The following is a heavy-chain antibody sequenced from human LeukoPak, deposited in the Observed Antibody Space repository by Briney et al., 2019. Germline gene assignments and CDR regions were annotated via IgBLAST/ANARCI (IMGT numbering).Heavy chain of an antibody. CDR1: GGTFSSYA. CDR3: ARDSEIFGVVTPTFDY. V-gene: IGHV1-69*05. CDR2: IIPIFGTA. Sequence: SVKVSCKASGGTFSSYAISWVRQAPGQGLEWMGRIIPIFGTANYAQKFQGRVTITTDESTSTAYTELGSLRSEDTAVYYCARDSEIFGVVTPTFDYWGQGTLVTVSS. J-gene: IGHJ4*02. D-gene: IGHD3-3*01.